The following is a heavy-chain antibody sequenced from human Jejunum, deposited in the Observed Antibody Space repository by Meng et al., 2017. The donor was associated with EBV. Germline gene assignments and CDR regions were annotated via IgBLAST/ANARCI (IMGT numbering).Heavy chain of an antibody. CDR3: ARAPRRERYGDYVNIWFDS. Sequence: QVHLSGSRPGLVNPWGNLVLHCRVFSGCIRSFNWWSWVRQSPGKGLEWIGEIYDDGSTNYNPSLKSRVTILVDKFNNQFSLKLNSVTAADTAVYYCARAPRRERYGDYVNIWFDSWGQGTLVTVSS. D-gene: IGHD4-17*01. J-gene: IGHJ5*01. V-gene: IGHV4-4*02. CDR2: IYDDGST. CDR1: SGCIRSFNW.